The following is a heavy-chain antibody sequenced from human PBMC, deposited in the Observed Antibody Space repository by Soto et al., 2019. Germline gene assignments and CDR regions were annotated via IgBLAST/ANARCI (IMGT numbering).Heavy chain of an antibody. J-gene: IGHJ4*02. Sequence: SETLSLTCTVSGGSISSYYWSWIRQPPGKGLEWIWYIYYSGSTNYNPSLKSRVTISVDTSKNQFSLKLSSVTAADTAVYYCARHPLWGSYGDYGYWGQGTLVTVS. V-gene: IGHV4-59*08. CDR3: ARHPLWGSYGDYGY. D-gene: IGHD4-17*01. CDR2: IYYSGST. CDR1: GGSISSYY.